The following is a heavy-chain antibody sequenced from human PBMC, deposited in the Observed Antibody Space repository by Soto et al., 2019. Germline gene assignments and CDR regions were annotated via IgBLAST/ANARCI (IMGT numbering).Heavy chain of an antibody. J-gene: IGHJ5*02. V-gene: IGHV2-5*02. D-gene: IGHD1-1*01. CDR1: GFSLRTSGVG. Sequence: SGPTLVNPTQTLTLTCTFSGFSLRTSGVGVGWIRQPPGKALEWLALIYWDDDKRYSPSLKSRLTITKDTSKNQVVLTMTNMDPVDTATYYCTHIPTSVPQNWFDPWGQGTLVTSPQ. CDR3: THIPTSVPQNWFDP. CDR2: IYWDDDK.